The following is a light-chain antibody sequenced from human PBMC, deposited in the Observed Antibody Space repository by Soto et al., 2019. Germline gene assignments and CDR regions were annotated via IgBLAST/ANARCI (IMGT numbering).Light chain of an antibody. CDR3: QQYNNWPPPT. Sequence: EIVMTQSPATLSVSPGERATLSCRASQSVGSNLAWYQQKPGQAPRLLIYGASTRATGIPARFSGSGSGTEFTLTISSLQSEDFAVYYCQQYNNWPPPTFGQGTKVDIK. CDR2: GAS. V-gene: IGKV3-15*01. J-gene: IGKJ1*01. CDR1: QSVGSN.